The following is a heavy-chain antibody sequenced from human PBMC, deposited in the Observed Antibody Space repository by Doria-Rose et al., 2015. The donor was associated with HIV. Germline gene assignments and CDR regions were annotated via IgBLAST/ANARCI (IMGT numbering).Heavy chain of an antibody. CDR3: ARIKSSRWYHKYYFDF. Sequence: QITLKESGPVLVKPTETLTLTCTVSGVSLSSPGMGVSWIRQPPGKALEWLANNFSDDERSYKTSLKSRLTISRGPSKSQVVLTMTDMDPVDTATYYCARIKSSRWYHKYYFDFWGQGTLVIVSA. CDR1: GVSLSSPGMG. J-gene: IGHJ4*02. CDR2: NFSDDER. D-gene: IGHD6-13*01. V-gene: IGHV2-26*01.